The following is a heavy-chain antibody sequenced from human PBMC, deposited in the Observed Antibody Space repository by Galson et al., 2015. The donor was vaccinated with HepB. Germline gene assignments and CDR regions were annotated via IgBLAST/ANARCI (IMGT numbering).Heavy chain of an antibody. D-gene: IGHD2-21*01. CDR3: ARDLYCGGDCYFGWYFDL. CDR2: IKQDGSEK. V-gene: IGHV3-7*03. CDR1: GFTFSSYW. Sequence: SLRLSCAASGFTFSSYWMSWVRQAPGKGLEWVANIKQDGSEKYYVDSVKGRFTISRDNAKNSLYLQMNSLRAEDTAVYYCARDLYCGGDCYFGWYFDLWGRGTLVTVSS. J-gene: IGHJ2*01.